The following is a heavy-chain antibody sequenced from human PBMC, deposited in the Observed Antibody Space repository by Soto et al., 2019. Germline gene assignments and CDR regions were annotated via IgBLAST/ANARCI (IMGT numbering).Heavy chain of an antibody. CDR2: IYESGTT. CDR3: ARGYCSSTSCYIWDNWFDP. D-gene: IGHD2-2*02. V-gene: IGHV4-31*03. Sequence: SETLSLTCTVSGDSLSSGGYYWSWVRQHPGKGLEWIGHIYESGTTYYNPSLKSRSTISADMSKNQFSLKLSSVTAADTAVYYCARGYCSSTSCYIWDNWFDPWGQGTLVTVSS. J-gene: IGHJ5*02. CDR1: GDSLSSGGYY.